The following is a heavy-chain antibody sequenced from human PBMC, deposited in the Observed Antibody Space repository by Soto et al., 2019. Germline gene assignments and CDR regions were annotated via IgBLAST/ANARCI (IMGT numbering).Heavy chain of an antibody. CDR2: IIPLLKTV. Sequence: QEDLVQSGAEVKKPGSSVNVSCKASGGTFASYSITWVRQAPGQRLEWMGEIIPLLKTVNYAQKFQGRVTITGDRSTSTVYMALSRLRSDDTAVYYCAREPVDLFGYMDVWGHGTTVTVS. CDR3: AREPVDLFGYMDV. V-gene: IGHV1-69*06. J-gene: IGHJ6*02. D-gene: IGHD6-25*01. CDR1: GGTFASYS.